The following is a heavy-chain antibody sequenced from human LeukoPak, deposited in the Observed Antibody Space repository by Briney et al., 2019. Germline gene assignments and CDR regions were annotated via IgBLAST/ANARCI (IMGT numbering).Heavy chain of an antibody. V-gene: IGHV3-43*02. Sequence: PGGSLRLSXAASGFTFEDYAMHWVRQAPGKGLEWVSLISGDGGSTYYADSVKGRFTISRDNSKNSLYLQMNSLRTEDTALYYCAKDIGYSYGNLDYWGQGALVTVSS. J-gene: IGHJ4*02. CDR3: AKDIGYSYGNLDY. CDR2: ISGDGGST. D-gene: IGHD5-18*01. CDR1: GFTFEDYA.